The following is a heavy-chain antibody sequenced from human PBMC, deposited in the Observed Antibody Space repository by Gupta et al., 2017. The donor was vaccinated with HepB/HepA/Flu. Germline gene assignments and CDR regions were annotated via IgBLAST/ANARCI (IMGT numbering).Heavy chain of an antibody. V-gene: IGHV3-23*01. D-gene: IGHD2-8*02. Sequence: EVQLLEFGGGLVQPGGSLRLSCGASGLTLSNFVMSWVRQAPGKGLEWVSGISASGETTRNADSVKGRFTISRDNSKNTIYLEMNSLRADDTATYYCAKGPRSLDVYYTGGNTDAFDVWGQGTLVTVSS. J-gene: IGHJ3*01. CDR1: GLTLSNFV. CDR2: ISASGETT. CDR3: AKGPRSLDVYYTGGNTDAFDV.